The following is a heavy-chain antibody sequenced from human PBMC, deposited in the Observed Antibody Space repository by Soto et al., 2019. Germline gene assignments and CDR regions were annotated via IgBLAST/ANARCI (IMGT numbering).Heavy chain of an antibody. J-gene: IGHJ5*02. CDR2: IYYTGTT. CDR1: GYTITSSYW. V-gene: IGHV4-28*01. Sequence: SETLSLTCAVSGYTITSSYWWGCIRQPPGKGLEWIGYIYYTGTTYYNPSLRSRVTMSVDTSKKQFSLSLRSVSAVDTAVYYCARSVREILGLDPWCQGSLFTVSS. D-gene: IGHD3-10*02. CDR3: ARSVREILGLDP.